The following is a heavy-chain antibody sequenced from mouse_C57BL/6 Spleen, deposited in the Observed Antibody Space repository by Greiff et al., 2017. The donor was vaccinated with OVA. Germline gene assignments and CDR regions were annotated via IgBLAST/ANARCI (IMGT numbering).Heavy chain of an antibody. CDR2: ISNGGGST. CDR1: GFTFSDYY. D-gene: IGHD1-1*01. J-gene: IGHJ1*03. Sequence: EVKLVESGGGLVQPGGSLKLSCAASGFTFSDYYMYWVRQTPEKRLEWVAYISNGGGSTYYPDTVKGRFTISRDNAKNTLYLQMSRLKSEDTAMYYCARLGLTTVVATDWYFDDWGKGTTVTVSS. V-gene: IGHV5-12*01. CDR3: ARLGLTTVVATDWYFDD.